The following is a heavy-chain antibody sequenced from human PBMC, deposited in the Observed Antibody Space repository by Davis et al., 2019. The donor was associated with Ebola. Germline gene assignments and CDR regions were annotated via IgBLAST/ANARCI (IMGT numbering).Heavy chain of an antibody. Sequence: GGSLRLSCAASGFTFSNYSMNWVRQAPGKGLEWVSSISSSSSYIYYADSVKGRFTISRDNAKNSLYLQMNSLRAEDTAVYYCARDGITIFGVVIMEGGMDVWGQGTTVTVSS. CDR3: ARDGITIFGVVIMEGGMDV. J-gene: IGHJ6*02. CDR1: GFTFSNYS. D-gene: IGHD3-3*01. V-gene: IGHV3-21*01. CDR2: ISSSSSYI.